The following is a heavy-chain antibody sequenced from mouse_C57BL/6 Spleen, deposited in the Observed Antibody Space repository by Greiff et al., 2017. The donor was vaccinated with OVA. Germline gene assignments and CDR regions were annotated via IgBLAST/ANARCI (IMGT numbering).Heavy chain of an antibody. CDR1: GYAFSSYW. CDR2: IYPGDGDT. Sequence: QVQLKQSGAELVKPGASVKISCKASGYAFSSYWMNWVKQRPGKGLEWIGQIYPGDGDTNYNGKFKGKATLTADKSSSTAYMQLSSLTSEDSAVYFCARRDYSNLYYFDYWGQGTTLTVSS. V-gene: IGHV1-80*01. J-gene: IGHJ2*01. D-gene: IGHD2-5*01. CDR3: ARRDYSNLYYFDY.